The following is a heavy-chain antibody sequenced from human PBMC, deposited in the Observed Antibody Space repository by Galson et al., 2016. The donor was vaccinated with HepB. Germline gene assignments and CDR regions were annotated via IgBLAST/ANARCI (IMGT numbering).Heavy chain of an antibody. CDR2: INPSGGST. V-gene: IGHV1-46*01. CDR3: ARGGYYASGNYRIDF. J-gene: IGHJ4*02. D-gene: IGHD3-10*01. Sequence: SVKVSCKASGYTFSRYYMHWVRQAPGQGLEWMGIINPSGGSTSYAQKFQNRVTMTRDTSTSRVYMELSSLRSEDTAVYYCARGGYYASGNYRIDFWGQGTLVTVSS. CDR1: GYTFSRYY.